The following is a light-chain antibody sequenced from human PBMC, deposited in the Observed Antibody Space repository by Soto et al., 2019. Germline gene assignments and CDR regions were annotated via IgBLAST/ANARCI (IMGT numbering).Light chain of an antibody. Sequence: QSVLTQPPSASATPGQTVTISCSGSRSNVETNYVYWYQQFPGMAPKLIIYRKNQRPSGVPDRFSASESGPSASLAISVLRSEDEADYYCAAWDDSLSGWVFGGGTKLTVL. CDR3: AAWDDSLSGWV. J-gene: IGLJ3*02. CDR1: RSNVETNY. V-gene: IGLV1-47*01. CDR2: RKN.